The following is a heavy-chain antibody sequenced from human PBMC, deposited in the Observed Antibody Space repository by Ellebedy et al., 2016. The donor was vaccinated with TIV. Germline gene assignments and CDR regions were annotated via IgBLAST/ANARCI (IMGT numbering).Heavy chain of an antibody. Sequence: GGSLRLSCAASGFTLSRYNMNWVRQAPGKGLEWVSHISYSGSTIFYADSVKGRFTISRDTAKNSRYLQMNSLRDEDTAMYHCTREGSGFDPWGQGTLVIVSS. CDR1: GFTLSRYN. CDR2: ISYSGSTI. J-gene: IGHJ5*02. V-gene: IGHV3-48*02. CDR3: TREGSGFDP.